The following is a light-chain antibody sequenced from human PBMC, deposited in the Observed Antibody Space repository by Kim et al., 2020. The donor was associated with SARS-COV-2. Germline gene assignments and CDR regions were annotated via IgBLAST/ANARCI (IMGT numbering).Light chain of an antibody. CDR3: QGYNGPPWT. CDR2: GGS. CDR1: QDFSQY. Sequence: GNGVPITRRPSQDFSQYLRWFQHKPGKAPKLLNYGGSALDSGDPSRVSGRGAGADFTLPISSLQPRNFATDYCQGYNGPPWTFGQRAKVGIK. V-gene: IGKV1-27*01. J-gene: IGKJ1*01.